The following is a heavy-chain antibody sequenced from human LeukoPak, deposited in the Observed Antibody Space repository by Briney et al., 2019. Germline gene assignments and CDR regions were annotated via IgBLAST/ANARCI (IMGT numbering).Heavy chain of an antibody. CDR2: VTSSGGST. Sequence: GGSLRLSCAASGFSVSNNYMSWVRQAPGKGLEWVSTVTSSGGSTYYADSVKGRFTNSRDNSKNTLYLQMNSLRAEDTAVYYCAKTMGAIDHDYWGQGTLVTVSS. D-gene: IGHD1-26*01. CDR1: GFSVSNNY. V-gene: IGHV3-23*01. J-gene: IGHJ4*02. CDR3: AKTMGAIDHDY.